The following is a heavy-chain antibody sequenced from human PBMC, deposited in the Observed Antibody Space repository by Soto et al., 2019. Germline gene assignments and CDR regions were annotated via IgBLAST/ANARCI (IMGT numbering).Heavy chain of an antibody. V-gene: IGHV3-64*01. CDR1: GFTFSSYA. CDR2: ISSNGGST. D-gene: IGHD6-6*01. CDR3: ARGSRYSSSSRFDY. J-gene: IGHJ4*02. Sequence: GGSLRLSCAASGFTFSSYAMHWVRQAPGKGLEYVSAISSNGGSTYYANSVKGRFTISRDNSKNTLYLQMGSLRAEDMAVYYCARGSRYSSSSRFDYWGQGTLVTVSS.